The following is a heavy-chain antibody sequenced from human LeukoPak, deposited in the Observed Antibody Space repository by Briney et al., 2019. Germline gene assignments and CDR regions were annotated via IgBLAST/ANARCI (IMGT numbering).Heavy chain of an antibody. J-gene: IGHJ4*02. D-gene: IGHD6-6*01. CDR1: GGSISSSTYY. CDR2: IYYSGST. V-gene: IGHV4-39*01. CDR3: ARRGLGNYLDY. Sequence: MASETLPLTCTVSGGSISSSTYYWAWIRQPPGKGLEWIGSIYYSGSTYYNPSLKSRVTISVDTSKNQFSLKLSSATAPDTAMYYCARRGLGNYLDYWGQGTLVTVSS.